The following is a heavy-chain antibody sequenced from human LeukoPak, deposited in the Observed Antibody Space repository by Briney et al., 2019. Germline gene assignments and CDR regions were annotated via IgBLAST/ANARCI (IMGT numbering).Heavy chain of an antibody. CDR3: ARDWFHAIDY. J-gene: IGHJ4*02. Sequence: PGGSLRLSCAASGFTFSDFAMIWVRQPPGKGLEWVSSTFQGGGEIHYADSVRGRFTISRDNAKNTLYLQMNSLRAEDTAVYYCARDWFHAIDYWGQGTLVTVSS. CDR1: GFTFSDFA. CDR2: TFQGGGEI. V-gene: IGHV3-21*01. D-gene: IGHD2/OR15-2a*01.